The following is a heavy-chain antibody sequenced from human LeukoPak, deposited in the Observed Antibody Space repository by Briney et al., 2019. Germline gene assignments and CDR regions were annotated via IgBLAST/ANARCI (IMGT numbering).Heavy chain of an antibody. Sequence: PGGSLRLSCAASGFTFSSYAMHWVRQAPGKGLEWVAVISYDGSNKYYADSVKGRFTISRDNSKNTLYLQMNSLRAEDTAVYYCARAGSGSYGGPPLHFDYWGQGTLVTVSS. J-gene: IGHJ4*02. D-gene: IGHD3-10*01. CDR3: ARAGSGSYGGPPLHFDY. CDR2: ISYDGSNK. CDR1: GFTFSSYA. V-gene: IGHV3-30-3*01.